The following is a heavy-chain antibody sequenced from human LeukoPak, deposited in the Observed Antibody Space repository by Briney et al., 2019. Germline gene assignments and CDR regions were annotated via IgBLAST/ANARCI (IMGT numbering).Heavy chain of an antibody. CDR3: ARSPRGSGSLYYFDH. J-gene: IGHJ4*02. CDR1: EFTFSDYW. Sequence: GGSLRLSCAASEFTFSDYWMSWVRQAPGKGLEWVANINQDGSEEYYVDSVKDRFTISRDNAKNSLYLQMNSLRAEDTALYYCARSPRGSGSLYYFDHWGQGTLVTVSS. CDR2: INQDGSEE. D-gene: IGHD3-10*01. V-gene: IGHV3-7*01.